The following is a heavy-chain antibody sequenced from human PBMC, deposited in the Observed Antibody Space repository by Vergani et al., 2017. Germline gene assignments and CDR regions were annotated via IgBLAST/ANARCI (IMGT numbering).Heavy chain of an antibody. CDR3: AKNPGISTTRHYYAMDV. V-gene: IGHV3-11*04. CDR1: GFKFSDHY. Sequence: LEESGGGSVKPGGSLRLSCAASGFKFSDHYMSWIRQAPGKGLEWVSHISPGASTASYTDSVTGRFTGSRDKHNNSLTLDMTTLRVEDTAVYYCAKNPGISTTRHYYAMDVWGQGTTVTVSS. J-gene: IGHJ6*02. CDR2: ISPGASTA. D-gene: IGHD1-1*01.